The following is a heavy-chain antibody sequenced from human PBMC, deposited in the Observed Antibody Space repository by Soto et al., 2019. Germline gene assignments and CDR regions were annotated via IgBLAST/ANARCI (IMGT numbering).Heavy chain of an antibody. CDR2: IDIVGDT. J-gene: IGHJ6*02. Sequence: EVQLVESGGGSVQPGGSLRLSCAASGFTFGSYDMHWVRQATGRGLEWVSSIDIVGDTYYQGSVKGRFTITRDNVKNSLYLQMNSLRAEDSAVYYCARDLSGEGFGEVSYGLDVWGHGTTVTVSS. V-gene: IGHV3-13*01. CDR3: ARDLSGEGFGEVSYGLDV. D-gene: IGHD3-10*01. CDR1: GFTFGSYD.